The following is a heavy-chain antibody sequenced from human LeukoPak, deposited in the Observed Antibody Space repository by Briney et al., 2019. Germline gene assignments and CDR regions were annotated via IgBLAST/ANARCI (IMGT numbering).Heavy chain of an antibody. J-gene: IGHJ5*02. CDR3: ARRLDVIEFDP. D-gene: IGHD1-1*01. Sequence: VASVKVSCKASGYTFSNYDINWVRQATGQGLEWMGWMNPKSGNTALAQKFRGRFTMTRDTSITTAYMELSSLTSEDTAVYYCARRLDVIEFDPWGQGTLVTVSS. V-gene: IGHV1-8*01. CDR1: GYTFSNYD. CDR2: MNPKSGNT.